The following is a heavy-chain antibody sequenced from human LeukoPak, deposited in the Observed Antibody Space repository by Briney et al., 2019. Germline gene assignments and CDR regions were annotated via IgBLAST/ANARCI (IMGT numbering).Heavy chain of an antibody. D-gene: IGHD1-14*01. V-gene: IGHV4-34*01. J-gene: IGHJ6*03. CDR2: INHSGST. Sequence: SETLSLTCAVYGGFFSGYYWSWIRQPPGKGLEWIGEINHSGSTNYNPSLRSRVTISVDTSKNQFSLKLSSVTAADTAVYYCARVSRNPFYYYYYYMDVWGKGTTVTASS. CDR3: ARVSRNPFYYYYYYMDV. CDR1: GGFFSGYY.